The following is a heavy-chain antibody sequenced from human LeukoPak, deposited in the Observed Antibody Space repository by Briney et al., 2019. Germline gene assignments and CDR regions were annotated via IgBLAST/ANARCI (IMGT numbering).Heavy chain of an antibody. Sequence: SETLSLTCTVSGGSISSYYWSWIRQPPGKGLEWIGYIYYSGSTNYNPSLKSRVTISVDTSKNQFSLKLSSVTAADTAVYYCARNTYILTGYWYFDYWGRGTLVTVSS. D-gene: IGHD3-9*01. CDR1: GGSISSYY. CDR2: IYYSGST. V-gene: IGHV4-59*01. J-gene: IGHJ4*02. CDR3: ARNTYILTGYWYFDY.